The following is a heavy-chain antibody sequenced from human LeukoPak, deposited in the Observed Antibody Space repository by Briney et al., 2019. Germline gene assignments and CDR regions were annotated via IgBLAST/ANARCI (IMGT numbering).Heavy chain of an antibody. J-gene: IGHJ4*02. V-gene: IGHV1-58*01. Sequence: SVKVSCKASGFTFTSSAVQCVRHALGQRLERIGWIVVGSGNTNYAQKFQERVTITRDMSTSTAYMELSSLRSEDTAVYYCAADGPYSSGWGDFDYWGQGTLVTVSS. D-gene: IGHD6-19*01. CDR1: GFTFTSSA. CDR3: AADGPYSSGWGDFDY. CDR2: IVVGSGNT.